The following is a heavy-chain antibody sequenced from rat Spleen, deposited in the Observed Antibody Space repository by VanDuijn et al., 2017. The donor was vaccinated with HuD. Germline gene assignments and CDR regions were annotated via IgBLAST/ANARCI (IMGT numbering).Heavy chain of an antibody. J-gene: IGHJ2*01. V-gene: IGHV5-29*01. CDR1: GFTFSDYY. CDR3: ARHPGGFDY. CDR2: ISSDGRRN. D-gene: IGHD1-11*01. Sequence: EVQLVESDGGLVQPGRSLKLSCAASGFTFSDYYMAWVRQAPTKGLEWVATISSDGRRNYYRDSVKGRFTISRDNAKSTLYLQMNSLRSEDTATYFCARHPGGFDYWGQGVMVTVSS.